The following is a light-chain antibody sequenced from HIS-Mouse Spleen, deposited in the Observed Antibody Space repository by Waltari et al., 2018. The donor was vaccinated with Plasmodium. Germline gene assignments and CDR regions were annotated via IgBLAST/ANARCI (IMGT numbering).Light chain of an antibody. V-gene: IGLV2-23*01. Sequence: QSALTQPASVSVSPGQSITISCTGTSSDVGSYNLVSWYQQHPGKAPKLMIYEGSKRPSGVSNRFSGSKSGNTASLTISGLQAEDEADYYCCSYAGSRMVFGGGTKLTVL. J-gene: IGLJ2*01. CDR2: EGS. CDR3: CSYAGSRMV. CDR1: SSDVGSYNL.